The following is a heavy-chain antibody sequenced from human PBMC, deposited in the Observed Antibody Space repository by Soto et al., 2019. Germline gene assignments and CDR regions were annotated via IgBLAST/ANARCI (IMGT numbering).Heavy chain of an antibody. D-gene: IGHD2-21*01. CDR3: ARGRMSVADSWFDP. CDR2: MNPNSGNT. V-gene: IGHV1-8*01. J-gene: IGHJ5*02. CDR1: GYTFTSYD. Sequence: ASVKVSCKASGYTFTSYDINWVRQATGQGLEWMGWMNPNSGNTGYAQKFQGRVTMTRNTSISTAYMELSSLRSEDTAVYYCARGRMSVADSWFDPWGQGTLVTVSS.